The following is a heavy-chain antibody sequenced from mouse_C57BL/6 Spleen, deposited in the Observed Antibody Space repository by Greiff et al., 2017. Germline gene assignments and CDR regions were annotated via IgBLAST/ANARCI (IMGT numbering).Heavy chain of an antibody. V-gene: IGHV1-58*01. D-gene: IGHD1-1*01. CDR2: IYIGNGYT. Sequence: EVQGVESGAELVRPGSSVKMSCKTSGYTFTSYGINWVKQRPGQGLEWIGYIYIGNGYTEYNEKFKGKATLTSDTSSSTAYMQLSSLTSEDSAIYFCAREGPNYYGSSPRYFDVWGTGTTVTVSS. CDR1: GYTFTSYG. J-gene: IGHJ1*03. CDR3: AREGPNYYGSSPRYFDV.